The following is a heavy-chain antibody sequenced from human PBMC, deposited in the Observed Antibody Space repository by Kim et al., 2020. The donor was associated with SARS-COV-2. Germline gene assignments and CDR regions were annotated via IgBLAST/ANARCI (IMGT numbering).Heavy chain of an antibody. D-gene: IGHD3-9*01. CDR2: IIPIFGTA. CDR3: ATIRYFDWPRLGY. J-gene: IGHJ4*02. CDR1: GGTFSSYA. V-gene: IGHV1-69*13. Sequence: SVKVSCKASGGTFSSYAISWVRQAPGQGLEWMGGIIPIFGTANYAQKFQGRVTITADESTSTAYMELSSLRSEDTAVYYCATIRYFDWPRLGYWGQGTLVTVSS.